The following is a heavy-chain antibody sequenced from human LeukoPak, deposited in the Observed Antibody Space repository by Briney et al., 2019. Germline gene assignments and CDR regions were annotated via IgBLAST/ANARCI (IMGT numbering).Heavy chain of an antibody. CDR1: GFTFSSYA. V-gene: IGHV3-23*01. CDR3: AGGSGDYSPDY. CDR2: ISTSGGST. J-gene: IGHJ4*02. D-gene: IGHD4-17*01. Sequence: GGSLRLSCAASGFTFSSYAMSWVRQAPGKGLEWVSTISTSGGSTYYADSVKGRFTISRDSSQNTLYLQMNSLRAEDTALYYCAGGSGDYSPDYWGQGTLVTVSS.